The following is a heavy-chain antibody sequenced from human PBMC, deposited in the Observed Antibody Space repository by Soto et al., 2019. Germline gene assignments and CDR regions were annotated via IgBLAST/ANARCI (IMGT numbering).Heavy chain of an antibody. CDR2: INHSGST. Sequence: SETLSLTCAVYCGSFSGYYWSWIRQPPGKGLEWIGEINHSGSTNYNPSLKSRVTISVDTSKNQFSLKLSSVTAADTAVYYCARAKTSQYFDYWGQGTLVTVSS. CDR1: CGSFSGYY. V-gene: IGHV4-34*01. CDR3: ARAKTSQYFDY. J-gene: IGHJ4*02.